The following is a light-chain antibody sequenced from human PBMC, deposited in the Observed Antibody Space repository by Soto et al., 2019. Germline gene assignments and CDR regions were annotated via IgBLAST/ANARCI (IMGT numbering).Light chain of an antibody. Sequence: DIHMTKSPSSLPASVGDTVTITCRASQNIDMYLNWYQQKPGKAPRVLISGASNLQSGVPSRFSGSGSGTDFTLTISSLQSEDFASYFCQHTFNSPPWTFGQGTKVDIK. CDR2: GAS. CDR3: QHTFNSPPWT. J-gene: IGKJ1*01. CDR1: QNIDMY. V-gene: IGKV1-39*01.